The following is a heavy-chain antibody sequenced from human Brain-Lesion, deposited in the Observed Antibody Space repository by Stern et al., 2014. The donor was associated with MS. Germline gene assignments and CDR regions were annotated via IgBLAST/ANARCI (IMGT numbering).Heavy chain of an antibody. CDR2: IYQSGSA. D-gene: IGHD3-10*01. V-gene: IGHV4-4*02. J-gene: IGHJ6*02. Sequence: QVQLQESGPGLVKPSGTLSLTCAVSGASISNTQWWTWVRQSPGKGLEWIGEIYQSGSANYNPCLRSRVTISVDRSKNGFSLKLNSVTAADTAVYYCARDPRRGGLSGYYHGMDVWGQGTTVTVSS. CDR1: GASISNTQW. CDR3: ARDPRRGGLSGYYHGMDV.